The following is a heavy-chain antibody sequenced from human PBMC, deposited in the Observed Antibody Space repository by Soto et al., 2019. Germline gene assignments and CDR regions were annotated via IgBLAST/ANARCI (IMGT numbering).Heavy chain of an antibody. D-gene: IGHD2-2*01. CDR3: AREVVPAAMDY. J-gene: IGHJ4*02. CDR1: GGTFSSYT. V-gene: IGHV1-69*08. Sequence: QVQLVQSGAEVKKPGSSVKVSCKASGGTFSSYTISWVRQAPGQGLEWMGRIIPILGIANYAQKFQGRVTITAAKSTSTAYMELSSLRSEDTAVYYCAREVVPAAMDYWGQGTLVTVSS. CDR2: IIPILGIA.